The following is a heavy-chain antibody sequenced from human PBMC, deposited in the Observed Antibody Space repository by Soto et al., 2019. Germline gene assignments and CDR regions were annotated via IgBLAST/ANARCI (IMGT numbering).Heavy chain of an antibody. Sequence: SETLSLTCTVSGGSISSGNYYWSWIRQPPGKGLEWIGFISYSGSTYYNLSLKSRITISVDTSKNQFSLKLSSVTAADTAVYYCARGGRVVVPAAARVTFNWFDPWGQGTLVTVSS. J-gene: IGHJ5*02. CDR2: ISYSGST. CDR1: GGSISSGNYY. V-gene: IGHV4-30-4*01. CDR3: ARGGRVVVPAAARVTFNWFDP. D-gene: IGHD2-2*01.